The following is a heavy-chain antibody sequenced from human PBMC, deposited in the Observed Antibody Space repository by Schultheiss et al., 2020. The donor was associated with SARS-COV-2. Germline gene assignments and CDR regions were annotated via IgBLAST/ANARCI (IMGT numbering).Heavy chain of an antibody. J-gene: IGHJ4*02. CDR1: GFNVNSKY. Sequence: GGSLRLSCAASGFNVNSKYMTWVRQVPGKGLECISVLYPGGATYYADSVKGRFSISRDNSKNTLYLQMNSLRAEDTAVYYCVREDIGDGTTQSEFDFWGQGTLVTVSS. CDR3: VREDIGDGTTQSEFDF. V-gene: IGHV3-53*01. D-gene: IGHD1-7*01. CDR2: LYPGGAT.